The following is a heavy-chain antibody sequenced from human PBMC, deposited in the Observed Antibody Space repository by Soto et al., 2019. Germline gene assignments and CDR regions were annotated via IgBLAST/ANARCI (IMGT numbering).Heavy chain of an antibody. D-gene: IGHD1-20*01. CDR1: GGSISSGNFY. CDR3: GQDSDGGNNFLGP. J-gene: IGHJ4*03. Sequence: VQLQESGPGLVRPSETLSLTCTVSGGSISSGNFYWSWIRQPPGKGLEWIGYIYFSGSTSYSPSLQSRLTISLNTAYNPFSLKLTSVTAAEPAVYFCGQDSDGGNNFLGPWGPGTLGNVSS. CDR2: IYFSGST. V-gene: IGHV4-30-4*01.